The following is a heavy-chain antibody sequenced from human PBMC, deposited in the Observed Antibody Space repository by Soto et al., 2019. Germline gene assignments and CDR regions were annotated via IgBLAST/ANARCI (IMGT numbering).Heavy chain of an antibody. Sequence: QVQLVPSGAEVKKPGASVKVSCKAYGYTFTTHGISWVRQVPGQGLEWMGWVRGDNGHTNYAQSLQGRVTMTTDTSTNTAYMELRSLRSDDTAVYYCARDLGYCRSGTCYREWFDPWGQGTLVTVSS. J-gene: IGHJ5*02. CDR2: VRGDNGHT. V-gene: IGHV1-18*01. D-gene: IGHD2-15*01. CDR3: ARDLGYCRSGTCYREWFDP. CDR1: GYTFTTHG.